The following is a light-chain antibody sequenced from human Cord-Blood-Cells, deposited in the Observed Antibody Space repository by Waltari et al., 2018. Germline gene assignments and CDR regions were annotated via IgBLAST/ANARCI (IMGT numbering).Light chain of an antibody. CDR1: QSISSY. J-gene: IGKJ4*01. V-gene: IGKV1-39*01. CDR3: QQSYSTPLT. Sequence: DIQMTQSPSSLSASVGDRVTITCRASQSISSYLNWYQQTPGNAPKLLISAASSLQSGVPSRFSGSGSGTDFTLTISSLQPEDFATYYCQQSYSTPLTFGGGTKVEIK. CDR2: AAS.